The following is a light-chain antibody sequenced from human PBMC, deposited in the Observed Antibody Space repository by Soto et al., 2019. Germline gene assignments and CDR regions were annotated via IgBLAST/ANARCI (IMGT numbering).Light chain of an antibody. CDR3: MQALQTRWT. Sequence: EIVVTQSPLSLPVTPGEPASISCKSSQSLLHDNGNNYLDWYLQKPGQSPQLLFYLASKRASGVPDRFSGSGSGTDFTLKISRVEAEDVGIYYCMQALQTRWTFGQGTKVEIK. J-gene: IGKJ1*01. CDR2: LAS. V-gene: IGKV2-28*01. CDR1: QSLLHDNGNNY.